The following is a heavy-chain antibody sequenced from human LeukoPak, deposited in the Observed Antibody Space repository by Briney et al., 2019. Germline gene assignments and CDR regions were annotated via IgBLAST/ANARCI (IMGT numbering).Heavy chain of an antibody. CDR1: GYTFPSFD. V-gene: IGHV1-69*13. CDR2: IIPIFGTA. J-gene: IGHJ6*03. Sequence: ASVKVSCKASGYTFPSFDISWVRQAPGQGLEWMGGIIPIFGTANYAQKFQGRVTITADESTSTAYMELSSLRSEDTAVYYCARGPPPNYYYYMDVWGKGTTVTVSS. CDR3: ARGPPPNYYYYMDV.